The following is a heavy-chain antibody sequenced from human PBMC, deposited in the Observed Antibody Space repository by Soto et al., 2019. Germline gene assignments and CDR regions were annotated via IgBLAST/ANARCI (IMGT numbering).Heavy chain of an antibody. CDR2: IIPIFGTA. CDR1: GGTFSSYA. Sequence: EASVKVSCKASGGTFSSYAISWVRQAPGQGLEWMGGIIPIFGTANYAQKFQGRVTITADESTSTAYMELSSLRSEDTAVYYCARDLSSSSGYFDYWGQGTLVTVSS. D-gene: IGHD6-6*01. CDR3: ARDLSSSSGYFDY. J-gene: IGHJ4*02. V-gene: IGHV1-69*13.